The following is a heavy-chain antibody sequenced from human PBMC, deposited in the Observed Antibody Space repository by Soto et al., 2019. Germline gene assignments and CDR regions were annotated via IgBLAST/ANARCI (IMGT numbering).Heavy chain of an antibody. V-gene: IGHV1-58*01. CDR2: IVVGSGNT. D-gene: IGHD1-1*01. CDR1: GFTFTSSA. J-gene: IGHJ6*02. Sequence: GASVKVSCKASGFTFTSSAVQWVRQARGQRLEWIGWIVVGSGNTNYAQKFQERVTITRDMSTSTAYMELSSLRSEDTAVYYRAADGTKNYYYYYGMDVWGQGTTVTVSS. CDR3: AADGTKNYYYYYGMDV.